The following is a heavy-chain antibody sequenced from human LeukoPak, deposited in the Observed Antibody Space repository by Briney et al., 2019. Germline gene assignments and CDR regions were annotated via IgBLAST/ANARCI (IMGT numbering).Heavy chain of an antibody. CDR3: VRVLPSAG. D-gene: IGHD6-25*01. CDR1: GYTFTGYY. J-gene: IGHJ4*02. Sequence: ASVKVSCKASGYTFTGYYIHWVRQAPGQGLEWMGWISPSNGDTNYPQKFQGRVSMTRDTSITTAYLELTRLRYDDTAVYHCVRVLPSAGWGQGTLVTVSS. V-gene: IGHV1-2*02. CDR2: ISPSNGDT.